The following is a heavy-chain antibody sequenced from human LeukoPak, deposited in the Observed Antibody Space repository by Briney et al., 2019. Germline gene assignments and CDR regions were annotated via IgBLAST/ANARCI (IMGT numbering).Heavy chain of an antibody. CDR1: GGSISSYY. Sequence: SETLSLTCTVSGGSISSYYWSWIRQPPGKGLEWIGYIYYSGSTNYNPSLKSRVTISVDTSKNQFSLKLSSVTAADTAVYYCARRRTITMVRGKRYYFDYWGQGTLVTVSS. CDR2: IYYSGST. J-gene: IGHJ4*02. V-gene: IGHV4-59*01. D-gene: IGHD3-10*01. CDR3: ARRRTITMVRGKRYYFDY.